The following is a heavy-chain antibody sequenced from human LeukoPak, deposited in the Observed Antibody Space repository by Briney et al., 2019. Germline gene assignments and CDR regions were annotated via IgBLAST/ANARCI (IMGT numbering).Heavy chain of an antibody. J-gene: IGHJ4*02. CDR1: GGSISSGGYY. CDR3: ARGTYYYDSSGYPRFYYFDY. Sequence: PSQTLSLTCTVSGGSISSGGYYWSWIRQHPGKGLEWIGYIYYSGSTNYNPSLKSRVTISVDTSKNQFSLRLSSVTAADTAVYYCARGTYYYDSSGYPRFYYFDYWGQGTLVTVSS. CDR2: IYYSGST. D-gene: IGHD3-22*01. V-gene: IGHV4-31*03.